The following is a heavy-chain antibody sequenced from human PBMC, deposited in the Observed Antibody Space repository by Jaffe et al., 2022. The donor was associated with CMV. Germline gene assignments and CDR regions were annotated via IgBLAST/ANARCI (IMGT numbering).Heavy chain of an antibody. V-gene: IGHV4-4*02. Sequence: QVQLQESGPGLVKPSGTLSLTCAVSGGSISSSNWWSWVRQPPGKGLEWIGEIYHSGSTNYNPSLKSRVTISVDKSKNQFSLKLSSVTAADTAVYYCARREVLEWLVGYYYYYMDVWGKGTTVTVSS. J-gene: IGHJ6*03. CDR2: IYHSGST. D-gene: IGHD3-3*01. CDR3: ARREVLEWLVGYYYYYMDV. CDR1: GGSISSSNW.